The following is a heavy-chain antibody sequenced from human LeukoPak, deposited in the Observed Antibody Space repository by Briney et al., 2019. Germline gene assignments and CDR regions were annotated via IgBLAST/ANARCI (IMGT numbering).Heavy chain of an antibody. D-gene: IGHD1-7*01. J-gene: IGHJ6*03. CDR3: ARWNYGGCMDV. Sequence: SETLSLTCAVYGGSFSGYYWSWIRQPPGKGLEWIGEINHSGSTNYNPSLKSRVTISVDTSKNQFSLKLSSVTAADTAVYYCARWNYGGCMDVWGKGTTVTVSS. CDR1: GGSFSGYY. V-gene: IGHV4-34*01. CDR2: INHSGST.